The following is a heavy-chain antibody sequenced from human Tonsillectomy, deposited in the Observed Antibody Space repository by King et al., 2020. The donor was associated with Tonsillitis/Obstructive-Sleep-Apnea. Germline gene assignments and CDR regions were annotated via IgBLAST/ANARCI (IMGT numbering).Heavy chain of an antibody. V-gene: IGHV3-15*07. CDR1: GFTFSNAW. CDR3: TTNGQYCSSTSCYHFDY. D-gene: IGHD2-2*01. CDR2: IKSKTDGGTT. J-gene: IGHJ4*02. Sequence: VQLVQSGGGLVKPGGSLRLSCAASGFTFSNAWMNWDRQAPGKGLEWVGRIKSKTDGGTTDYAAPVKGRFTISRDDSKNTLYLQMNSLKTEDTAVYYCTTNGQYCSSTSCYHFDYWGQGTLVTVSS.